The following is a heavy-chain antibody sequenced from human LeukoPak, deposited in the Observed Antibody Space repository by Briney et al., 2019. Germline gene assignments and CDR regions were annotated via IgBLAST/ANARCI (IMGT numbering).Heavy chain of an antibody. D-gene: IGHD3-10*01. CDR3: ARTDYYGSGSYFT. Sequence: ASVKVSCKASGYTFTGYYMHWVRQAPGQGLEWMGWINPNSGGTNYAQKFQGRVTITTDESTSTAYMELSSLRSEDTAVYYCARTDYYGSGSYFTWGQGTLVTVSS. J-gene: IGHJ5*02. CDR2: INPNSGGT. CDR1: GYTFTGYY. V-gene: IGHV1-2*02.